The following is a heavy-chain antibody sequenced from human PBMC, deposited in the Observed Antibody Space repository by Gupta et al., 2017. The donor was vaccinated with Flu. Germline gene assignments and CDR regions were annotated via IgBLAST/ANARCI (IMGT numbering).Heavy chain of an antibody. CDR1: GFTFRSYG. J-gene: IGHJ4*02. V-gene: IGHV3-33*01. Sequence: GFTFRSYGMHWVRQAPGKGLEWVAVIWYDGSNKYYSDSVKGRFTISRDNSKCTLYLQMNSLGAEDRAVYLFVIMQGGDYYWCEGPLVA. CDR3: VIMQGGDYY. CDR2: IWYDGSNK. D-gene: IGHD3-16*01.